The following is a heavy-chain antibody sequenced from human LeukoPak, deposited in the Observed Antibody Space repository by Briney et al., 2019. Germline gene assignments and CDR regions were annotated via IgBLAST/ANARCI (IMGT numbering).Heavy chain of an antibody. V-gene: IGHV3-7*01. Sequence: PRGSLRLSCAASGFTLRSYWMTWVRQAPGKGLEWVASINQDGSEKNYVDSVKGRFTISRDNAENSLYLQMNSLRDEDTAVYYCARTRLSCDCWGQGTLVTVSS. CDR2: INQDGSEK. CDR1: GFTLRSYW. CDR3: ARTRLSCDC. J-gene: IGHJ4*02.